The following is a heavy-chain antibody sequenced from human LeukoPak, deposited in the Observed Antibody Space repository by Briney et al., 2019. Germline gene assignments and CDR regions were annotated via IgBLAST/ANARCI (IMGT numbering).Heavy chain of an antibody. Sequence: PGGSLRLSCAASGFTFSSYAMHWVRQAPCKRLEWVAVISYDGSNKYYADSVKGRFTISRYNSKNTLYLQMNSLRAEDTAVYYCARSLVGFGELFDYWGQGTLVTVSS. CDR2: ISYDGSNK. CDR3: ARSLVGFGELFDY. J-gene: IGHJ4*02. CDR1: GFTFSSYA. V-gene: IGHV3-30-3*01. D-gene: IGHD3-10*01.